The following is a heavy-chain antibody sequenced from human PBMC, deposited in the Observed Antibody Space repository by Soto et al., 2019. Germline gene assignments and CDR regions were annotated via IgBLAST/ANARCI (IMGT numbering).Heavy chain of an antibody. D-gene: IGHD3-10*01. CDR2: IYHSGST. CDR3: ARLYMVRGVMNWLDP. V-gene: IGHV4-4*02. CDR1: GGSISSSNW. Sequence: QVQLQESGPGLVKPSGTLSLTCAVSGGSISSSNWWSWVRQPPGKGLEWIGEIYHSGSTNYNPSLKRRVTLSVDKSKNQVSLKLSSVTAADTAVYYCARLYMVRGVMNWLDPWGQGTLVTVSS. J-gene: IGHJ5*02.